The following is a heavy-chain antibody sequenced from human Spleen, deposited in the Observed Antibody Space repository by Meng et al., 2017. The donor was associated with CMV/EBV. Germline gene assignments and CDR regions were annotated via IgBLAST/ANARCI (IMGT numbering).Heavy chain of an antibody. V-gene: IGHV3-74*01. CDR2: IKSDGSTT. CDR3: ARRSTDSTGYSSGWYFDA. J-gene: IGHJ4*02. CDR1: GFTFSSYW. D-gene: IGHD6-19*01. Sequence: GGSLRLSCAASGFTFSSYWMHWVRQAPGKGLVWVSRIKSDGSTTSYADSVKGRFTISRDNAKNTLYLQMNSLRAEDTAFYYCARRSTDSTGYSSGWYFDAWGQGTLVTVSS.